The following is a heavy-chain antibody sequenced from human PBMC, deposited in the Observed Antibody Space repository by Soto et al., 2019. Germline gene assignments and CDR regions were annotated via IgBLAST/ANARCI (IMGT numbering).Heavy chain of an antibody. CDR2: INHSGST. Sequence: QVQLQQWGAGLLKPSETLSLTCAVYGGSFSGYYWSWIRQPPGKGLEWIGEINHSGSTNYNPSLKSRVTISVDTSKNQFSLKLSSVTAADTAVYYCARGHDFWSGYNYWGQGTLVTVSS. V-gene: IGHV4-34*01. J-gene: IGHJ4*02. CDR1: GGSFSGYY. CDR3: ARGHDFWSGYNY. D-gene: IGHD3-3*01.